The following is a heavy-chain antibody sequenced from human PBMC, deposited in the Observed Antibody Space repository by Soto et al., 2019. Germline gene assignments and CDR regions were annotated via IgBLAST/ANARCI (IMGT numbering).Heavy chain of an antibody. J-gene: IGHJ5*02. D-gene: IGHD6-13*01. Sequence: ASVKVSCKTSGYTITIYDSNWVRQATGQGLEWMGWMNPNTGDTGYAQNFQGRVTLTRNTSISTAYMELSGLRSDDTAVYYCTRDAAATGSGCFDPWGQGTLVTVSS. V-gene: IGHV1-8*02. CDR1: GYTITIYD. CDR3: TRDAAATGSGCFDP. CDR2: MNPNTGDT.